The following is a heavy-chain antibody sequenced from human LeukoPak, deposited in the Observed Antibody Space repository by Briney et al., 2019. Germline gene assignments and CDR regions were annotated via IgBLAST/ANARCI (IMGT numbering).Heavy chain of an antibody. J-gene: IGHJ4*02. V-gene: IGHV3-30*18. D-gene: IGHD5-24*01. Sequence: GGSLRLSCAASGFTFSRYGMHWVRQAPGKGLEWVAIISFDGSNTYYTDSVKGRFTISRDNSNNTLYLQMNSLSAEDTAVYYCAKWKGNNFGHFDYWGQGTLVTVSS. CDR1: GFTFSRYG. CDR3: AKWKGNNFGHFDY. CDR2: ISFDGSNT.